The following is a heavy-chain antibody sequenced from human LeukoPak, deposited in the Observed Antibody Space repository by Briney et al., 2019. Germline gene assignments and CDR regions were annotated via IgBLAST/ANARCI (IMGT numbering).Heavy chain of an antibody. D-gene: IGHD3-22*01. CDR3: ARSGYYDSSGYYYVELWIPPFDY. V-gene: IGHV3-7*01. J-gene: IGHJ4*02. CDR1: GFTFSSYW. Sequence: PGGSLRLSCAASGFTFSSYWMSWVRQAPGKGLEWVANIKQDGSEKYYVDSVKGRFTISRDNAKNSLYLQMNSLRAEDTAVYYCARSGYYDSSGYYYVELWIPPFDYWGQGTLVTVSS. CDR2: IKQDGSEK.